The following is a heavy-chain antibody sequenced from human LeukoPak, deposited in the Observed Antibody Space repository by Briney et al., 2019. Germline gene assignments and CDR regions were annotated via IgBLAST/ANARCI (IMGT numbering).Heavy chain of an antibody. CDR3: ARGTSHYCSSTSCYSLEFDY. CDR2: IYYSGST. CDR1: GGSISSGGYY. D-gene: IGHD2-2*02. J-gene: IGHJ4*02. V-gene: IGHV4-31*03. Sequence: SETLSLTCTVSGGSISSGGYYWSWIRQHPGKGLEWIGYIYYSGSTYYNPSLKSRVTISVDTSKNQFSLKLSSVTAADTAVYYCARGTSHYCSSTSCYSLEFDYWGQGTLVTVSS.